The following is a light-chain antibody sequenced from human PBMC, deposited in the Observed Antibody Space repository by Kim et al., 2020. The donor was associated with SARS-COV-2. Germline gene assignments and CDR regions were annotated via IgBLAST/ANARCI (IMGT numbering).Light chain of an antibody. CDR1: QSLSSN. CDR3: QQYNDWPPVLT. J-gene: IGKJ4*01. V-gene: IGKV3-15*01. Sequence: EIVMTQSPATLSVSPGERATLSCRASQSLSSNLAWYQQKPGQAPRLLIYGASTRATGIPARFSGSGSGTDFTLTISSLQSEDFVVYYCQQYNDWPPVLTFGGGTKVDIK. CDR2: GAS.